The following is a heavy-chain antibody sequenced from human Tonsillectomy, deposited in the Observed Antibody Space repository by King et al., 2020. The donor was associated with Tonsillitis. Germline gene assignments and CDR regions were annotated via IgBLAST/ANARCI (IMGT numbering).Heavy chain of an antibody. Sequence: QLVQSGGGLVQPGGSLRLSCAASGFTFSSYDMHWVRQATGKGLEWVSAIGTAGDTYYPGSVKGRFTISRENAKNSLSLQMNSLRAGDTAVYYCARRRPGRLEQWLDRKAPYYYGLDVWGQGTTVTVSS. CDR2: IGTAGDT. CDR3: ARRRPGRLEQWLDRKAPYYYGLDV. V-gene: IGHV3-13*01. J-gene: IGHJ6*02. D-gene: IGHD6-19*01. CDR1: GFTFSSYD.